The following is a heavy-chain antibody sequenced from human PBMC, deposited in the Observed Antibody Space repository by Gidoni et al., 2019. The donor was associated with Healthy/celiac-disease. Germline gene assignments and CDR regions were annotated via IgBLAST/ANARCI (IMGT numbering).Heavy chain of an antibody. CDR2: INPNSGGT. CDR1: GYTFTGYY. Sequence: QVQLVQSGAEVKKPGASVKVSCKASGYTFTGYYMHWVRQAPGQGLEWMGWINPNSGGTNYAQKFQGRVTMTRDTSISTAYMELSRLRSDDTAVYYCARDRFTMVRGAIGIVDYWGQGTLVTVSS. CDR3: ARDRFTMVRGAIGIVDY. D-gene: IGHD3-10*01. V-gene: IGHV1-2*02. J-gene: IGHJ4*02.